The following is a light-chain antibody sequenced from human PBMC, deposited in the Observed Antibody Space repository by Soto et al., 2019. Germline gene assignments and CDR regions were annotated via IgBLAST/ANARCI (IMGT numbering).Light chain of an antibody. Sequence: QSALTQPASVSGSPGQSITISCAGASSVSWYQHRPGKAPKLILYDASSRTSGVSNRFSGSKSGNTAFLTISGLQAEDEADYYCSSYTSSRTWVFGAGTKLTVL. CDR1: SS. CDR2: DAS. V-gene: IGLV2-14*03. J-gene: IGLJ3*02. CDR3: SSYTSSRTWV.